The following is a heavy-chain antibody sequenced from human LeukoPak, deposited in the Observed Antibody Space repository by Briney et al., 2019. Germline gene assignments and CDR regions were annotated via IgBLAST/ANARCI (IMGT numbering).Heavy chain of an antibody. D-gene: IGHD4-23*01. Sequence: GGSLRLSCAASGFISSSYWMSWVRQPPGKWLEWVASIKPDGSEKYYVDSVKGRFTISRDNAKNSLFLQMNSLRAEDTAVYFCARDSLSGGISDNWGQGSLVTVSS. CDR2: IKPDGSEK. J-gene: IGHJ4*02. CDR1: GFISSSYW. V-gene: IGHV3-7*01. CDR3: ARDSLSGGISDN.